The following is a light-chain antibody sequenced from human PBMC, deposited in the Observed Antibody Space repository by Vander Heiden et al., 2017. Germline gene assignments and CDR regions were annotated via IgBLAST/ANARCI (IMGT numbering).Light chain of an antibody. Sequence: EIVMTQSPATLSVSPGERATLSCRASQSVSSNLAWYQQNPGQAPGLLIYGASTRATGIPARFSGSGSGTEFTLTISSLQSEDFAVYYCQQYNNWPFGQGTRLEIK. CDR1: QSVSSN. CDR3: QQYNNWP. CDR2: GAS. J-gene: IGKJ5*01. V-gene: IGKV3-15*01.